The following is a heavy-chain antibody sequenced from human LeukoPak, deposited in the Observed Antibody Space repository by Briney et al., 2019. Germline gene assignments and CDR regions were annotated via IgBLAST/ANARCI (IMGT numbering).Heavy chain of an antibody. J-gene: IGHJ1*01. CDR3: ARSLDSEYIQH. Sequence: GGSLRLSCAASGFTFSSYEMNWVRQAPGKGLEWVSYISSSGSTIYYADSVKGRFTISRDNAKNSLYLQMNSLRAEDTAVYYCARSLDSEYIQHWGQGTLVTVSS. CDR2: ISSSGSTI. CDR1: GFTFSSYE. V-gene: IGHV3-48*03.